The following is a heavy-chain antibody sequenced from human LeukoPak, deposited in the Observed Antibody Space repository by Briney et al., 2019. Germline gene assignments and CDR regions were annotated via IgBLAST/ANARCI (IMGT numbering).Heavy chain of an antibody. CDR3: ARQLPTAAADTRGYFDY. J-gene: IGHJ4*02. Sequence: SETLSLTCTVSGGSISFISSSTYYWGWIRQAPGKGLEWIGSRYYGESSHYNPSLKSRATLSVDTSNNQFSLTLTSVTAADAAVYFCARQLPTAAADTRGYFDYWGQGTVVTVSS. CDR2: RYYGESS. CDR1: GGSISFISSSTYY. V-gene: IGHV4-39*01. D-gene: IGHD6-25*01.